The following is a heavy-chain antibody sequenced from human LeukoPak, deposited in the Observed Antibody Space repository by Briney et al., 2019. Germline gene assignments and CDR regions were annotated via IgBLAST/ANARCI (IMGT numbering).Heavy chain of an antibody. CDR3: ARDDVAWNDVHWFDP. Sequence: GGSLRLSCAASGFTFSYYTMSRVRQAPGKGLEWVSSISSTGSSIYYADSVKGRFTISRDNAKNSLYLQMSSLRVEDTAVYYCARDDVAWNDVHWFDPWGQGTLVTVSS. CDR1: GFTFSYYT. CDR2: ISSTGSSI. V-gene: IGHV3-21*01. D-gene: IGHD1-1*01. J-gene: IGHJ5*02.